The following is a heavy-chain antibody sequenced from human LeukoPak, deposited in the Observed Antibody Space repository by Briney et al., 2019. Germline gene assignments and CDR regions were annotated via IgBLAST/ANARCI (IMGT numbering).Heavy chain of an antibody. J-gene: IGHJ4*02. D-gene: IGHD4-17*01. Sequence: SETLSLTCAVSGGSISSGGYSWSWIRQPPGKGLEWIGYIYHSGSTYYNPSLKSRVTISVDRSKNQFSLKLSSVTAADTAVYYCATYDYGDYVVYWGQGTLVTASS. CDR3: ATYDYGDYVVY. CDR1: GGSISSGGYS. CDR2: IYHSGST. V-gene: IGHV4-30-2*01.